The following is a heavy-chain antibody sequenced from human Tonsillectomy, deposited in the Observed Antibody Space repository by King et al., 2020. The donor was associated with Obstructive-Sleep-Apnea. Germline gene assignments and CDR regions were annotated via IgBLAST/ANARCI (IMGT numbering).Heavy chain of an antibody. V-gene: IGHV3-43D*03. CDR2: INWDGGFI. CDR1: GFTFDDYA. Sequence: EVQLVESGGVVVQPGGSLRLSCAASGFTFDDYAMHWVRQAPGKGLEWVALINWDGGFIYYADSVKGRFTISRDNNKNSVSLQMNSLRGEDTALYYCAKGTARHIVVATAFRAEFFQHWGQGTLVTVSS. CDR3: AKGTARHIVVATAFRAEFFQH. J-gene: IGHJ1*01. D-gene: IGHD2-21*02.